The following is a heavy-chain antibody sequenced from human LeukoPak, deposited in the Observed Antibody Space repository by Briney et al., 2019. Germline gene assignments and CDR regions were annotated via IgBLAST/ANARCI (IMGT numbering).Heavy chain of an antibody. CDR1: GFSFSIYW. CDR2: INQDGSEK. Sequence: QTGGSLRLSCAASGFSFSIYWMTWVRQAPGKVLEWVANINQDGSEKYYGDSVKGRFTISRDNDKNSLYLQMNSLRAEDTAVYYCARDPAAWDYWGQGTLVTVSS. D-gene: IGHD2-2*01. V-gene: IGHV3-7*01. J-gene: IGHJ4*02. CDR3: ARDPAAWDY.